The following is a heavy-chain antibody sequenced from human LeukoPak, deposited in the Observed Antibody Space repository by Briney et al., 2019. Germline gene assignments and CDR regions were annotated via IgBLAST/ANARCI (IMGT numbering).Heavy chain of an antibody. V-gene: IGHV1-8*01. Sequence: ASVKVSCKASGYAFTSYDINWVRQATGQGLEWMGWMNPNSGNTGYAQKFQGRVTMTRNTSISTAYMELSSLRSEDTAVYYCARRRWGVVLNWFDPWGQGTLVTVSS. D-gene: IGHD3-10*01. CDR3: ARRRWGVVLNWFDP. CDR1: GYAFTSYD. CDR2: MNPNSGNT. J-gene: IGHJ5*02.